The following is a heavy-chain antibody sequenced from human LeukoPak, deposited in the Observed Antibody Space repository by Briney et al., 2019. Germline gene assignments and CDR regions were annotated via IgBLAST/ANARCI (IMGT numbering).Heavy chain of an antibody. CDR3: ARVRNYYDSSGYIGYYYYYGMDV. Sequence: GASVKVSCKASGYTFTSYGISWVRQAPGQGLEWMGWISAYNGNTNYAQKLQGRVTMTTDTSTSTAYMELRSLRSDDTAVYYCARVRNYYDSSGYIGYYYYYGMDVWGQGTTVTVSS. J-gene: IGHJ6*01. V-gene: IGHV1-18*01. CDR1: GYTFTSYG. CDR2: ISAYNGNT. D-gene: IGHD3-22*01.